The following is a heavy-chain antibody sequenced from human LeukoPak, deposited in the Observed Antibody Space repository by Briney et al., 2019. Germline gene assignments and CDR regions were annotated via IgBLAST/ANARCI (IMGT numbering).Heavy chain of an antibody. J-gene: IGHJ4*02. CDR2: MNPNSGNT. Sequence: ASVKVPCKASGYTFTSYDINWVRQATGQGLEWMGWMNPNSGNTGYEQKFQGRVTITRNTSLSTAYMELSSLRSEDTAVYYCARGLHPQVVAGRELGYWGQGTLVTVPS. D-gene: IGHD6-19*01. V-gene: IGHV1-8*03. CDR3: ARGLHPQVVAGRELGY. CDR1: GYTFTSYD.